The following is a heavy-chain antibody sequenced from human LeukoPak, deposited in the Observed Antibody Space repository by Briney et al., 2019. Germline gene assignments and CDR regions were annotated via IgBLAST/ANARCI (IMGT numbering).Heavy chain of an antibody. V-gene: IGHV4-30-4*01. D-gene: IGHD6-6*01. Sequence: PSQTLSLPCTVSGGSISSGDYYWSWIRQPPGKGLEWIGYIYYSGSTYYNPSLKSRVIISVDTSKNQFSLKLSSVTAADTAVYYCARRSSSSGSGFDYWGQGTLVTVSS. CDR1: GGSISSGDYY. CDR3: ARRSSSSGSGFDY. CDR2: IYYSGST. J-gene: IGHJ4*02.